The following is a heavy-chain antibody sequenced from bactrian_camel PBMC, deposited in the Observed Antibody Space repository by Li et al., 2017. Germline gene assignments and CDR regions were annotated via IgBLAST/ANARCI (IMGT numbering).Heavy chain of an antibody. CDR3: AAVRYGVTWYPLCRARSADFGY. V-gene: IGHV3S45*01. J-gene: IGHJ6*01. D-gene: IGHD6*01. CDR2: IRRDGGET. Sequence: HVQLVESGGGSVQAGGSLRLSCKVSGHSRGSNCVGWYRLPPGRAPAEREGIAAIRRDGGETWYAASVKGRYTISRGNAKSTLFLQMNSLKPEDTAMYYCAAVRYGVTWYPLCRARSADFGYWGQGTQVTV. CDR1: GHSRGSNC.